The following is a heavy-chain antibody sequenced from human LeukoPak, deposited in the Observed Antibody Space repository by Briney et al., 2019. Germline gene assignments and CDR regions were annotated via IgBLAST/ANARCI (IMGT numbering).Heavy chain of an antibody. Sequence: ASLKVSCKASGYTFTGYYIHWVRHAPGQGLEWMAWISPNGGGTSYARKFQGRVTMTRDTSISTAFMELSRLGSDDTAMYYCASSNRYYYYGMDVWGQGTTVTVSS. CDR3: ASSNRYYYYGMDV. CDR2: ISPNGGGT. D-gene: IGHD1-14*01. V-gene: IGHV1-2*02. CDR1: GYTFTGYY. J-gene: IGHJ6*02.